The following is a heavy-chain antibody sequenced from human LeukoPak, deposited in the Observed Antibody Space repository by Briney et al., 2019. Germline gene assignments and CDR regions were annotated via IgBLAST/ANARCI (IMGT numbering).Heavy chain of an antibody. CDR2: IYTSGST. CDR3: ARGLHGYSYGYVPWELYSYMDV. CDR1: GGSISSGSYY. Sequence: SQTLSLTCTVSGGSISSGSYYWSWIRQPAGKGLEWIGRIYTSGSTNYNPSLKSRVTISVDTSKNQFSLKMNSVTAADTAVYYCARGLHGYSYGYVPWELYSYMDVWGKGTTVIVSS. D-gene: IGHD5-18*01. V-gene: IGHV4-61*02. J-gene: IGHJ6*03.